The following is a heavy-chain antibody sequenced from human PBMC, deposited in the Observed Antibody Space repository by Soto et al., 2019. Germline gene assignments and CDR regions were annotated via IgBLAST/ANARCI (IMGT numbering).Heavy chain of an antibody. D-gene: IGHD5-18*01. Sequence: QVQLVQSGAEVKKPGASVKVSCKASGYTFTSYGISWVRQAPGQGLEWMGWITAYNGNTNYAQKLQGRVTMTTDTSMSTAYVERRSLRSDDTAVYYCAKLRGYSNGEFDYWGQGTLVTVSS. CDR2: ITAYNGNT. CDR3: AKLRGYSNGEFDY. V-gene: IGHV1-18*01. CDR1: GYTFTSYG. J-gene: IGHJ4*02.